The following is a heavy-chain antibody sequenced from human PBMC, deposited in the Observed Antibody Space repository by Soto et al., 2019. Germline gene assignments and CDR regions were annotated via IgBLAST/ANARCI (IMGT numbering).Heavy chain of an antibody. CDR1: GFTFSSYA. CDR3: AKKGHSYGFNWFDP. V-gene: IGHV3-23*01. J-gene: IGHJ5*02. D-gene: IGHD5-18*01. Sequence: GGSLRLSCAASGFTFSSYAMSWVRQAPGKGLEWVSAISGSGGSTYYADPVKGRFTISRDNSKNTLYLQMNSLRAEDTAVYYCAKKGHSYGFNWFDPWGQGTLVTVSS. CDR2: ISGSGGST.